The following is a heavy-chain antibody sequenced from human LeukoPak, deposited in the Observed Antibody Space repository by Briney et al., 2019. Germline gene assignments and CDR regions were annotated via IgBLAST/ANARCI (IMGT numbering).Heavy chain of an antibody. D-gene: IGHD5-18*01. CDR1: GFTFSSYW. J-gene: IGHJ4*02. V-gene: IGHV3-23*01. CDR3: ARERGNTYGPFDF. Sequence: GGSLRLSCAASGFTFSSYWMSWVRQAPGKGLEWVSVISGGGGTIYYADSVKGRFTISRDNSRNTLYLQMNSLRAEDTALYFCARERGNTYGPFDFWGQGTLVTASS. CDR2: ISGGGGTI.